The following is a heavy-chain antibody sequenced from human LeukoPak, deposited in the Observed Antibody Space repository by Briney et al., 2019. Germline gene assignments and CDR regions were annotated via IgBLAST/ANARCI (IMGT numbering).Heavy chain of an antibody. CDR2: ISSSSSYI. Sequence: GGSLRLSCAASGFTFSSYSMNWVRQAPGKGLEWVSSISSSSSYIYYADSVKGRFAISRDNAKNSLYLQMNSLRAEDTAVYYCARESSGSYYFDYWGQGTLVTVSS. CDR1: GFTFSSYS. J-gene: IGHJ4*02. CDR3: ARESSGSYYFDY. V-gene: IGHV3-21*01. D-gene: IGHD6-19*01.